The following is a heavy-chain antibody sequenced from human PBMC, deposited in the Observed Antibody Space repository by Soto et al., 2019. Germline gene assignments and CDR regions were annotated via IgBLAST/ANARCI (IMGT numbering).Heavy chain of an antibody. V-gene: IGHV4-31*03. J-gene: IGHJ3*02. Sequence: SETLSLTCTVSGGSISSGGYYWSWIRQHPGKGLEWIGYIYYSGSTYYNPSLKSRVTISVDTSKNQFSLKLSSVTAADTAVYYCARDHRGLTYYYDSSGYLHAFDIWGQGTMVTVSS. CDR2: IYYSGST. D-gene: IGHD3-22*01. CDR3: ARDHRGLTYYYDSSGYLHAFDI. CDR1: GGSISSGGYY.